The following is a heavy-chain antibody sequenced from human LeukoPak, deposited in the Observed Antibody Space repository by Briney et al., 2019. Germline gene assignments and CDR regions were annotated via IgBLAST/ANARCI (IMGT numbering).Heavy chain of an antibody. CDR2: ISXSGGST. Sequence: SXYXMXXXXRAPGKGLEXVXAISXSGGSTYYADSVKGRFTISRDNAKNSLYLQMNSLRAEDTAVYYCARSGIAARPQRYSWFDPWGQGTLVTVSS. V-gene: IGHV3-23*01. CDR3: ARSGIAARPQRYSWFDP. CDR1: SXYX. D-gene: IGHD6-6*01. J-gene: IGHJ5*02.